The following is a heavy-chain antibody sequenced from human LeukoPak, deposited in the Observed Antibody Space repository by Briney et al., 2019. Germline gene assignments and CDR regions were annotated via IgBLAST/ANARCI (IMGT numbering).Heavy chain of an antibody. CDR3: ARDYADYVGYFFFDY. Sequence: GGSLRLSCAASGFTFNNYAMNWVRQAPGKGLEWVSSISGGGETTYYADSAKGRFTISRDNSQTTLYLQMNCLRAEDTAVYYCARDYADYVGYFFFDYWGQGTLVTVSS. V-gene: IGHV3-23*01. CDR1: GFTFNNYA. D-gene: IGHD4-17*01. J-gene: IGHJ4*02. CDR2: ISGGGETT.